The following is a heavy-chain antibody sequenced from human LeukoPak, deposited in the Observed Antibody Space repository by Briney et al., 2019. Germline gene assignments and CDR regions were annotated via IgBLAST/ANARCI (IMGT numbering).Heavy chain of an antibody. CDR3: ARGSRPEVATILYDN. J-gene: IGHJ4*02. D-gene: IGHD5-12*01. CDR1: GFTFSTYL. Sequence: VGSLRVSCAAPGFTFSTYLMGWVRQAPGEGREGVSNIKEDGGVKYYLDSVKGRFTISRDNAQNSLHLEMNSLRAEDTAVYYCARGSRPEVATILYDNWGQGTLITVSP. CDR2: IKEDGGVK. V-gene: IGHV3-7*01.